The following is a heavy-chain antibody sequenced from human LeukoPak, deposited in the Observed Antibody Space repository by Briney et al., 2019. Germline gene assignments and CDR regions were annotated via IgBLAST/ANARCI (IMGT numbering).Heavy chain of an antibody. CDR2: ISGSGSGGST. CDR1: GFTFSNYA. Sequence: GGSLRLSCAASGFTFSNYAMSWVRQAPGKGLEWVSGISGSGSGGSTYYADSVKGRFTISRDNSKNTLYLQMNSLRAEDTAVYYCATTMVRGVIGAYYFDYWGQGTLVTVSS. J-gene: IGHJ4*02. CDR3: ATTMVRGVIGAYYFDY. V-gene: IGHV3-23*01. D-gene: IGHD3-10*01.